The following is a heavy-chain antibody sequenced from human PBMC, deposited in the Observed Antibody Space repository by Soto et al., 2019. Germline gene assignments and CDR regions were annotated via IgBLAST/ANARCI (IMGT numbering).Heavy chain of an antibody. CDR2: IYPGDSDT. D-gene: IGHD2-2*01. V-gene: IGHV5-51*01. CDR1: GYSFSSYW. CDR3: ARHGVPTSYNWFDP. J-gene: IGHJ5*02. Sequence: GESLKISCKASGYSFSSYWIGWVRQMPGKGLEWMGIIYPGDSDTKYSPSLQGQVTISADTSISTAYLQWTSLKASDTAMYYCARHGVPTSYNWFDPWGQGTLVTVSS.